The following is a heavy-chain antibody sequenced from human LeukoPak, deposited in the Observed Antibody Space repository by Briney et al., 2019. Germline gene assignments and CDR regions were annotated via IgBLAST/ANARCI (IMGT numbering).Heavy chain of an antibody. D-gene: IGHD6-13*01. V-gene: IGHV1-2*02. CDR1: GHTFTGYY. CDR2: INPNSGGT. Sequence: GASVKVSCKASGHTFTGYYMHWVRQAPGQGLEWMGWINPNSGGTNYAQKFQSRVTMTRDTSISTAYMELSRLRSDDTAVYYCARGIAAAGFYYYYMDVWGKGTTVTVSS. CDR3: ARGIAAAGFYYYYMDV. J-gene: IGHJ6*03.